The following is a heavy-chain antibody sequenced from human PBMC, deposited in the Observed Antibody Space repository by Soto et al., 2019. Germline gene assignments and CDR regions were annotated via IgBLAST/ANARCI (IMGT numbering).Heavy chain of an antibody. CDR1: GYTFTSYT. D-gene: IGHD2-15*01. CDR2: LNAGNGNT. CDR3: ARFMGGAYGMDV. Sequence: ASVKVSCKASGYTFTSYTMHWVRQAPGQRLEWMGWLNAGNGNTKYSQKFQDRVTIIRDTSASTAYMELSSLRSEDTAVYYCARFMGGAYGMDVWGQGTTVTVSS. V-gene: IGHV1-3*01. J-gene: IGHJ6*02.